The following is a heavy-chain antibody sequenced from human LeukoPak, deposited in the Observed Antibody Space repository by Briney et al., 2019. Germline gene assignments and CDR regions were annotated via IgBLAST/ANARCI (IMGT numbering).Heavy chain of an antibody. Sequence: PSETLSLTCTVSGDSISRYYWSWIRQPAGKGLEWIGRFYTIGSTNYNPSLKSRVTVSLDTSKNQFSLTLNSVTAADTAVYYCARSAPSVTSYYFDSWGQGTLVTVSS. V-gene: IGHV4-4*07. CDR2: FYTIGST. D-gene: IGHD4-17*01. CDR1: GDSISRYY. CDR3: ARSAPSVTSYYFDS. J-gene: IGHJ4*02.